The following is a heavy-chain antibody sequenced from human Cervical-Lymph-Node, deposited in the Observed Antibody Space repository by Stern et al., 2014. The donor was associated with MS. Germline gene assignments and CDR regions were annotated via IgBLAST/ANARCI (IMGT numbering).Heavy chain of an antibody. CDR2: TYYGGTS. CDR1: GGSLSGFY. Sequence: QVQLQESGPGLVKPSETLSLTCTVSGGSLSGFYWHWVRQPPGKGLEWIGSTYYGGTSNNNPSLKSRVTISEDRSKNQFSLKLTSVTATDTAVYFCAREEIEPLFYLEYWGQGILVTVSS. J-gene: IGHJ4*02. V-gene: IGHV4-59*12. CDR3: AREEIEPLFYLEY. D-gene: IGHD3-22*01.